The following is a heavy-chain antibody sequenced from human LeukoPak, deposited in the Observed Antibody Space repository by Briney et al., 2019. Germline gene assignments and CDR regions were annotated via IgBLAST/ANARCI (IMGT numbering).Heavy chain of an antibody. CDR1: GGSIRSGGSY. J-gene: IGHJ5*02. D-gene: IGHD2-15*01. V-gene: IGHV4-31*03. CDR2: IYYSGST. CDR3: ARGRGYCSGGSCYGNWFAP. Sequence: PSETLSLTCTVSGGSIRSGGSYWSWIRQHPGKGLEWIGYIYYSGSTYYNPSLKSRVTISVDTSKNQFSLKLSSVTAADTAVYYCARGRGYCSGGSCYGNWFAPCGQGTLVTVSS.